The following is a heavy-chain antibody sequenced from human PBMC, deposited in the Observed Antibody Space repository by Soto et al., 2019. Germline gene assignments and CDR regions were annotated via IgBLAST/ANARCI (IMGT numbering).Heavy chain of an antibody. V-gene: IGHV1-3*01. J-gene: IGHJ5*02. Sequence: QVQLVQSEAEVKEPGASVKVSCKASGYTFTDYALQWVRQAPGQSLEWMGWINAGNGNTKYSQKFLGRVTFTRDTSASTAYMEMSSLTYEDTAVFYCARARLDGNGYTWSWFDPWGQGGLVTVSS. D-gene: IGHD5-12*01. CDR3: ARARLDGNGYTWSWFDP. CDR2: INAGNGNT. CDR1: GYTFTDYA.